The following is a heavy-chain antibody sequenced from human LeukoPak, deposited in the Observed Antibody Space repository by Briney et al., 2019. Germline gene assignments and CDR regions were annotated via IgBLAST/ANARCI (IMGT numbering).Heavy chain of an antibody. CDR2: ISCDGSNK. CDR3: AKDGGSGSDLVYYYGMDV. CDR1: GFTFSSYG. Sequence: GGSLRLSCAASGFTFSSYGMHWVRQAPGKGLEWVAVISCDGSNKYYADSVKGRFTISRDNSKNTLYLQMNSLRAEDTAVYYCAKDGGSGSDLVYYYGMDVWGQGTTVTVSS. V-gene: IGHV3-30*18. J-gene: IGHJ6*02. D-gene: IGHD3-10*01.